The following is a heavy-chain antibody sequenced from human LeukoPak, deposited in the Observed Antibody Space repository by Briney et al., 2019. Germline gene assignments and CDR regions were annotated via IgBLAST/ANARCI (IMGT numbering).Heavy chain of an antibody. J-gene: IGHJ4*02. Sequence: PGGSLRLSCAASGFTFDDYGMSWVRQAPGKGLEWVSGINWDGASTAYADSVKGRFTISRDNAKNSLYLQMNSLRVEDTAFYYCARVDYSNYIDYWGRGTLVTVSS. CDR3: ARVDYSNYIDY. CDR1: GFTFDDYG. V-gene: IGHV3-20*04. D-gene: IGHD4-11*01. CDR2: INWDGAST.